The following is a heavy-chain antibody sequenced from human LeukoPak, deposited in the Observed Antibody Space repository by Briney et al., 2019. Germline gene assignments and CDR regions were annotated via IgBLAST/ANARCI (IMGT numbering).Heavy chain of an antibody. D-gene: IGHD3-22*01. CDR3: ARTSGYYDSSGYYPFDY. CDR1: GFTFSAHG. V-gene: IGHV3-30*02. J-gene: IGHJ4*02. CDR2: TRYDGSNK. Sequence: GGSLRLSCAASGFTFSAHGMHWVRQAPGKGLEWVAFTRYDGSNKYYADSVKGRFTVSRDNSKNTLYLQMNSLRAEDTAVYYCARTSGYYDSSGYYPFDYWGQGTLVTVSS.